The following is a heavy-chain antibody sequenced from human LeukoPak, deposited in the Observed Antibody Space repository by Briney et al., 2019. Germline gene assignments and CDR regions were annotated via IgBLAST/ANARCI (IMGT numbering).Heavy chain of an antibody. CDR1: GYTFTGYY. V-gene: IGHV1-2*02. J-gene: IGHJ4*02. CDR2: INPDSGGT. D-gene: IGHD3-22*01. Sequence: ASVKVSCKASGYTFTGYYLHWVRQAPGQGLEWMGWINPDSGGTNYAQKFQGRVTMTRDTSISTAYMELSRLRSDDTAVYYCARDYDSRGYYYVSGPDYWGQGTLVTVSS. CDR3: ARDYDSRGYYYVSGPDY.